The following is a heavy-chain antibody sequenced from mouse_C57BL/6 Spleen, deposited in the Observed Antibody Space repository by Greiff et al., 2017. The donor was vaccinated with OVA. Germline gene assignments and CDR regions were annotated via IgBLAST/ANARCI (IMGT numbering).Heavy chain of an antibody. V-gene: IGHV14-4*01. Sequence: EVKLMESGAELVRPGASVKLSCTASGFNIKDDYMHWVKQRPEQGLEWIGWIDPENGDTEYASKFQGKATITADTSSNTAYLQLSSLTSEDTAVYYCTTGGYDYDGVAYWGQGTLVTVSA. CDR2: IDPENGDT. D-gene: IGHD2-4*01. CDR1: GFNIKDDY. J-gene: IGHJ3*01. CDR3: TTGGYDYDGVAY.